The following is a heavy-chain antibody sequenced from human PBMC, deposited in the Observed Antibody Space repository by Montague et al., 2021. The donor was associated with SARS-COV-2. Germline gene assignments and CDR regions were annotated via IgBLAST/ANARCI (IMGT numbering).Heavy chain of an antibody. Sequence: SETLSLTCTASSGSLSGYYWNWIRQPPGKGLEWIGFTHYSGTTKYNPSLKSRLNMSLATSKNQFSLTLNSVTAADTAIYYCARGTAYDHVYYWGQGAPVTVAS. CDR1: SGSLSGYY. V-gene: IGHV4-59*12. CDR3: ARGTAYDHVYY. CDR2: THYSGTT. J-gene: IGHJ4*02. D-gene: IGHD2-8*02.